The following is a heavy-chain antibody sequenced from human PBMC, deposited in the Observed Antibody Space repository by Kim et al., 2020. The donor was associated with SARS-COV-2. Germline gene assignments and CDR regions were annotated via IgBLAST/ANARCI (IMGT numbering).Heavy chain of an antibody. CDR2: ISPSGNT. CDR3: ARLAYYSGGYYWFDP. CDR1: GGSISSGTW. V-gene: IGHV4-4*02. Sequence: SETLSLTCGVSGGSISSGTWWSWVRQPPGKGLESIREISPSGNTNYNPSLRSRVTISVAKSKNQFSLSLNSVTAADTAVYYCARLAYYSGGYYWFDPWGPGTRPTVSS. J-gene: IGHJ5*02. D-gene: IGHD1-26*01.